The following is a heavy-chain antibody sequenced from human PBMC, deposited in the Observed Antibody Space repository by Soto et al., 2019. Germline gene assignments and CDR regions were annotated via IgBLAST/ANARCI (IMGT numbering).Heavy chain of an antibody. V-gene: IGHV3-7*01. CDR1: GFTFSRYW. J-gene: IGHJ3*02. CDR2: IKQDGTEK. CDR3: ARGDTPMITGMDSFDI. D-gene: IGHD5-18*01. Sequence: GGSLRLSCAASGFTFSRYWMNWVRQAPGRGLEWVANIKQDGTEKNYVDSVKGRFTISRDNARKSLYLQMDSLRAEDTAVYFCARGDTPMITGMDSFDIWGQGTMVTVSS.